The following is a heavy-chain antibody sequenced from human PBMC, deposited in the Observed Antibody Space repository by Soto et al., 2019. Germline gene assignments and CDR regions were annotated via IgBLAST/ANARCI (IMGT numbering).Heavy chain of an antibody. CDR1: GGTFSSYA. CDR3: ARGGGGGDCYSSPPWFDP. V-gene: IGHV1-69*12. J-gene: IGHJ5*02. D-gene: IGHD2-21*02. Sequence: QVQLVQSGAEVKKPGSSVKVSCKASGGTFSSYAISWVRQAPGQGLEWMGGIIPIFGTANYAQKFQGRVTITATESTSTACMELSGLRSEDTAGYYCARGGGGGDCYSSPPWFDPWGQGTLVTVSS. CDR2: IIPIFGTA.